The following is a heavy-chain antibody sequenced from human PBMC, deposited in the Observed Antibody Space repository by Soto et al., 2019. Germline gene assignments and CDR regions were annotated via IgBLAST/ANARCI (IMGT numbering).Heavy chain of an antibody. Sequence: SETLSLTCTVSGGSISSYYWSWIRQPPGKGLEWIGYIYYSGSTNYNPSLKSRVTISVDTSKNQFSLKLSSVTAADTAVYYCARDRSVVVPAASPQNWFDPWGQGTLVTVSS. CDR1: GGSISSYY. J-gene: IGHJ5*02. CDR2: IYYSGST. V-gene: IGHV4-59*01. CDR3: ARDRSVVVPAASPQNWFDP. D-gene: IGHD2-2*01.